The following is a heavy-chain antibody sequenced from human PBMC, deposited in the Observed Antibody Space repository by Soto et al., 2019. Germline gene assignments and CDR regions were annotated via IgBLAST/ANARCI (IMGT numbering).Heavy chain of an antibody. CDR2: ISYDGSNK. V-gene: IGHV3-30*18. CDR1: GFIFSNYG. CDR3: AKDKASYSSSSGYYYGMDV. J-gene: IGHJ6*02. Sequence: AGGSLRLSCRASGFIFSNYGMHWVRQAAGKGLEWVAVISYDGSNKYYADSVKGRFAISRDNSKNTLYLQMNSLRAEDTAVYYCAKDKASYSSSSGYYYGMDVWGQGXTVTVPS. D-gene: IGHD6-6*01.